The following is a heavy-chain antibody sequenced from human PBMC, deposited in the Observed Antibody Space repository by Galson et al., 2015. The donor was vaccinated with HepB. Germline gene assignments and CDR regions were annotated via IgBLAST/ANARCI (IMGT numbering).Heavy chain of an antibody. CDR2: INPNSGGT. CDR1: GYTFTSYA. D-gene: IGHD2-2*01. V-gene: IGHV1-2*02. CDR3: ARPFCSSTTCNSYMDV. Sequence: SVKVSCKASGYTFTSYAMHWVRQAPGQGLEWMGWINPNSGGTNYAQKFQGRVTMTRDTSISTAYMELSRLRSDDTAVYYCARPFCSSTTCNSYMDVWGKGTTVTVSS. J-gene: IGHJ6*03.